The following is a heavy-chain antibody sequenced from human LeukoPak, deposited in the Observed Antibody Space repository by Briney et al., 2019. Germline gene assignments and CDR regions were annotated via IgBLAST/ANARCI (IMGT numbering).Heavy chain of an antibody. CDR2: ISGSSSST. CDR3: ARGQHRVDYSNDGFDI. V-gene: IGHV3-23*01. Sequence: PGGSLRLSCAASGFTFRSYAMSWVRQAPGKGLEWVSAISGSSSSTYYADSVKGRFSISRDNSKNTLYLQMNSLRAEDTAVYYCARGQHRVDYSNDGFDIWGQGTMVTVSS. J-gene: IGHJ3*02. D-gene: IGHD2-2*01. CDR1: GFTFRSYA.